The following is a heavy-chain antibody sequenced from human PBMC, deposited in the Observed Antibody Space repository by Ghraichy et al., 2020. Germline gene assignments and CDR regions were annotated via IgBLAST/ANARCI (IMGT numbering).Heavy chain of an antibody. CDR3: TTAGRAVGTTPFDY. V-gene: IGHV3-15*01. CDR1: GFTFTNAR. CDR2: IKSESDGGTA. D-gene: IGHD1-26*01. Sequence: ETLSLTCATSGFTFTNARMSWVRQAPGKGLEWVGRIKSESDGGTADYGAPVKGRFTISRDDSRTTLYLQMNSPKSEDTAVYYCTTAGRAVGTTPFDYWGQGTLVTVSS. J-gene: IGHJ4*02.